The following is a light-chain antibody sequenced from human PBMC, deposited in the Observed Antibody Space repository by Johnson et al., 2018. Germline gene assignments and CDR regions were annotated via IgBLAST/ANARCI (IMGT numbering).Light chain of an antibody. CDR1: SPNIGNNY. CDR2: ENN. V-gene: IGLV1-51*02. CDR3: GTCDSSLSGGNG. Sequence: QSVLTQPPSVSAAPGQKVTISCSGSSPNIGNNYVSWYQQLPGTAPKLLIYENNKRPSGIPDRFSGSKSGTSTTLGITGLQTGGEADYYCGTCDSSLSGGNGFGTRNEVTVL. J-gene: IGLJ1*01.